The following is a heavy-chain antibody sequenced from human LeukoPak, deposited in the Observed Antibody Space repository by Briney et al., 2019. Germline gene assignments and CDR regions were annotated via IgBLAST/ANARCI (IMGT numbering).Heavy chain of an antibody. CDR2: ISGSSSCI. CDR1: GFIFSSYS. CDR3: ARDQDVYCSGGSCAAFDI. V-gene: IGHV3-21*01. D-gene: IGHD2-15*01. Sequence: GGSLRLSCAASGFIFSSYSVNWVRQAPGKGLEWVSSISGSSSCIYYADSLKGRFIISRDNARNTLYLQMNSLRAEDTAVYYCARDQDVYCSGGSCAAFDIWGQGTMVTVSS. J-gene: IGHJ3*02.